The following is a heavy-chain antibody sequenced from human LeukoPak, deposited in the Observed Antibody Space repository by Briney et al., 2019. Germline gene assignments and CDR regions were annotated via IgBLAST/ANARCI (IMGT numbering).Heavy chain of an antibody. Sequence: PSETLSLTCTVSGGSISSGDYYWSWIRQPPGKGLEWIGYLYYSGSTYYNPSLKSRITVSVDASKNQFSLKLTSVTAADTAVYFCARGETVTAGFDYWGQGTLVTVSA. D-gene: IGHD2-21*02. CDR1: GGSISSGDYY. J-gene: IGHJ4*02. CDR3: ARGETVTAGFDY. CDR2: LYYSGST. V-gene: IGHV4-30-4*01.